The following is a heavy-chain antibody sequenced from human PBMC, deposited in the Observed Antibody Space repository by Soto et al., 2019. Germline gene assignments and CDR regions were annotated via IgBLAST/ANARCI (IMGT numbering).Heavy chain of an antibody. J-gene: IGHJ6*02. D-gene: IGHD5-12*01. CDR1: GGTFSSYA. Sequence: QVQLVQSGAEVKKPGSSVKVSCKASGGTFSSYAISWVRQAPGQGLEWMGGIIPIFGTANYAQKFQGRVTITADESTSTAYMELSSLRSEDTAVYYCARDNDSMATMRYYYGMDVWGQGTTVTVSS. CDR2: IIPIFGTA. CDR3: ARDNDSMATMRYYYGMDV. V-gene: IGHV1-69*01.